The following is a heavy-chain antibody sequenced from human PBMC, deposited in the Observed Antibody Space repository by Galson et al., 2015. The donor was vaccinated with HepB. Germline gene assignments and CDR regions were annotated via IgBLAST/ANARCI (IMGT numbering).Heavy chain of an antibody. CDR3: AREGGLVGATYQPDY. J-gene: IGHJ4*02. CDR1: GFTVSSNY. V-gene: IGHV3-66*01. D-gene: IGHD1-26*01. CDR2: IYSGGST. Sequence: SLRLSCAASGFTVSSNYMSWVRQAPGKGLEWVSVIYSGGSTYYADSVKGRFTISRDNSKNTLYLQMNSLRAEDTAVYYCAREGGLVGATYQPDYWGQGTLVTVSS.